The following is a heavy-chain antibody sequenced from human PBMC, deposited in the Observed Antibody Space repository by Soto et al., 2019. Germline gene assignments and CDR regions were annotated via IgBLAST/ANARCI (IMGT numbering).Heavy chain of an antibody. CDR1: GGTFGSQG. CDR2: FIAMLGTP. Sequence: QVQLVQSGAEVKKPGSSVKVSCKASGGTFGSQGIAWVRQAPGQGLEWMGGFIAMLGTPTYAKKVQGRATISADESLTSSYLKLRSLRSEDTGVYFCARGAMANFDYWGQGTVVTVSS. J-gene: IGHJ4*02. V-gene: IGHV1-69*01. D-gene: IGHD5-18*01. CDR3: ARGAMANFDY.